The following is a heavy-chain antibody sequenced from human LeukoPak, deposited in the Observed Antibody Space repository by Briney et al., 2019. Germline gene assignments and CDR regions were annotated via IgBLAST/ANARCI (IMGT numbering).Heavy chain of an antibody. J-gene: IGHJ3*02. Sequence: GRSLRLSCAASGFTFSSYGMHWVRQAPGKGLEWVAVIWYDGSNKYYADSVKGRFTISRDNSKNSLYLQMNSLRDEDTAVYYCARGPSSDAFDIWGQGTMVTVSS. CDR2: IWYDGSNK. CDR3: ARGPSSDAFDI. CDR1: GFTFSSYG. V-gene: IGHV3-33*01.